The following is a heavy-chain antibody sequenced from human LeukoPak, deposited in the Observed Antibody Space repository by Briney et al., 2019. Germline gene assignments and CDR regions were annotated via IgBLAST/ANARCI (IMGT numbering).Heavy chain of an antibody. J-gene: IGHJ4*02. CDR2: INSNGSTT. V-gene: IGHV3-64D*06. Sequence: AETLTLSCSAYGFTFSSYSLHWVRQPPGKGLEYISAINSNGSTTYYAASVKGKFSISRDNSKNTLYLQRSSLRAEGTAVYYIVRVAATVFHDNCGEGNLGTVSS. CDR1: GFTFSSYS. CDR3: VRVAATVFHDN. D-gene: IGHD2-15*01.